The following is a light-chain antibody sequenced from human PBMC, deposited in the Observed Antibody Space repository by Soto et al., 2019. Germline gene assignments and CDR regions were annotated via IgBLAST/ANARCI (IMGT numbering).Light chain of an antibody. CDR2: GAS. CDR1: QSVSSN. J-gene: IGKJ1*01. V-gene: IGKV3-15*01. CDR3: QPCNNWPQP. Sequence: EILMTPSPATLSLSPGERSPLSCRASQSVSSNLAWYQQKPGQAPMLLIYGASTRATGIPARFSGSGSGTEFTLTIRSLQSEDFAVYYCQPCNNWPQPFG.